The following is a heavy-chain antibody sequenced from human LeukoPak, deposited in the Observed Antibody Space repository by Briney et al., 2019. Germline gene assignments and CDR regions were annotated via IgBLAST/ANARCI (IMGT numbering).Heavy chain of an antibody. Sequence: ASVKVSCKASGYTFTSYDINWVRQATGQGLEWMGWMNPNSGNTGYAKKSQGRVTMTRNTSISTAYMELSSLRSEDTAVYYCARVNTYCYDSSGYYFDYWGQGTLVTVSS. CDR1: GYTFTSYD. J-gene: IGHJ4*02. CDR3: ARVNTYCYDSSGYYFDY. D-gene: IGHD3-22*01. CDR2: MNPNSGNT. V-gene: IGHV1-8*01.